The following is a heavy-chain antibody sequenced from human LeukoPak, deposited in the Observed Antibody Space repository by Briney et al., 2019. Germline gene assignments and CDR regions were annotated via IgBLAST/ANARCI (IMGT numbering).Heavy chain of an antibody. D-gene: IGHD6-13*01. J-gene: IGHJ5*02. V-gene: IGHV4-59*08. CDR3: ARLGAAVFNWFDP. CDR1: GGSINNHF. CDR2: IFYSGST. Sequence: SETLSLTCNVSGGSINNHFWSWVRQPPGKGLEWIGYIFYSGSTNYNPSLKSRVTISVDTSKNQFSLKLCSVTAADTAVYYRARLGAAVFNWFDPWGQGTLVTVSS.